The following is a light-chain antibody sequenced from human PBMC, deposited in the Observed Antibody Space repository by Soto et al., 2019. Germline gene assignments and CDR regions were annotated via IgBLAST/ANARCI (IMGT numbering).Light chain of an antibody. CDR1: QGIRDD. CDR3: LQDYSYPRT. V-gene: IGKV1-6*01. Sequence: AIQLTQSPFSLSASVGDRVTITCRASQGIRDDLSWYQQKAGQAPKLLIFTASKLNSGVPSRFSGSFSGTNFSLTISDLQPEDCATYYCLQDYSYPRTFGRGTKVEI. CDR2: TAS. J-gene: IGKJ4*02.